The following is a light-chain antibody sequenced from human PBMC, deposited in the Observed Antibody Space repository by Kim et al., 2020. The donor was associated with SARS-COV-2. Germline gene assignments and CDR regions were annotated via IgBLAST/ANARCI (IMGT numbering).Light chain of an antibody. CDR2: TNN. CDR3: AAWDDSLNGYVV. V-gene: IGLV1-44*01. J-gene: IGLJ2*01. CDR1: NSNIGSNS. Sequence: RVTISGAGSNSNIGSNSVNWYQQLPGTAPRLLIYTNNQRPSGVPDRISGSKSGTSASLAISGLQSEDEADYYCAAWDDSLNGYVVFGGGTQLTVL.